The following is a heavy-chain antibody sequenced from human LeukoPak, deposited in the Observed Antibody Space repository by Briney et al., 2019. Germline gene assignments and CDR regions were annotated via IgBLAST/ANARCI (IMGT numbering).Heavy chain of an antibody. CDR1: GYTFTSYD. Sequence: ASVKVSCKASGYTFTSYDINWVRQATGQGLEWMGWMNPNSGNTGYAQKFQGRVTMTRNTFISTAYMELSSLRSEDTAVYYCASGFPNYDFWSGLNYYYYYGMDVWGQGTTVTVSS. CDR2: MNPNSGNT. V-gene: IGHV1-8*01. CDR3: ASGFPNYDFWSGLNYYYYYGMDV. D-gene: IGHD3-3*01. J-gene: IGHJ6*02.